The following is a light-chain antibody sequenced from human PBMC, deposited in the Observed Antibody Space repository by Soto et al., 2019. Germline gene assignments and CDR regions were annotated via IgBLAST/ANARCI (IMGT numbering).Light chain of an antibody. CDR1: QTITT. CDR2: RVS. Sequence: EIVLTQSPGTLSLSPGERATLCCRASQTITTLAWYQRKPGQAPRLLIYRVSSRATGVPDRFSGSGSGTDFTLTISSLEPEDFAVYYCQQRDNWPLTFGPGTKVDIK. CDR3: QQRDNWPLT. J-gene: IGKJ3*01. V-gene: IGKV3-11*01.